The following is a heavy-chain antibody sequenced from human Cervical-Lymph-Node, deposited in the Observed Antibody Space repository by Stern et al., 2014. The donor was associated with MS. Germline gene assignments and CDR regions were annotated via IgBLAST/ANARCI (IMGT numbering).Heavy chain of an antibody. J-gene: IGHJ6*02. CDR3: AKDMAPSDGMAV. CDR2: ISWHSGAI. V-gene: IGHV3-9*01. CDR1: GFPFGVYS. Sequence: EVQLVESGGGLVQPGRSLRLSCEASGFPFGVYSMHWVRQVPGKGLEWVSGISWHSGAIAYADSAKGRFTISRANAKKSMSLQMNSLRVEDTALYYCAKDMAPSDGMAVWGQGTTVTVSS.